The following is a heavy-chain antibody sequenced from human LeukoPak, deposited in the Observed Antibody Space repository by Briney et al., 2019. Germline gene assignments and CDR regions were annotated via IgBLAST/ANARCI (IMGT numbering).Heavy chain of an antibody. J-gene: IGHJ4*02. V-gene: IGHV1-18*01. CDR2: ISTYNGNT. D-gene: IGHD6-19*01. CDR3: ARGSRGLAVAGLDY. Sequence: ASVKVSCKASGYTLSSYGITWVRQAPGQGLEWMGWISTYNGNTSCAQKLQGRVAMTTDTSTSTAYMVLTSLRSDDTAVYYCARGSRGLAVAGLDYWGQGTLVTVS. CDR1: GYTLSSYG.